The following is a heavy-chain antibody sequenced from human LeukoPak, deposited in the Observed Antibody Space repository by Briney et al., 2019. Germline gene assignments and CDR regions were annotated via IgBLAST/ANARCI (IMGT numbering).Heavy chain of an antibody. CDR1: GGSFSGYY. V-gene: IGHV4-34*01. D-gene: IGHD1-26*01. Sequence: PSETLSLTCAVYGGSFSGYYWSWIRQPPGKGLEWIGEINHSGSTNNNPSLKSRVTISVDTSKNQFSLKLSSVTAADTAVYYCARVPARYSGSYYAGVVDYWGQGTLVTVSS. J-gene: IGHJ4*02. CDR3: ARVPARYSGSYYAGVVDY. CDR2: INHSGST.